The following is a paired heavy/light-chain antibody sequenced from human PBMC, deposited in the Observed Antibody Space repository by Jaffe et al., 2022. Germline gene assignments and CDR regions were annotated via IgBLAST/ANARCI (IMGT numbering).Light chain of an antibody. V-gene: IGLV2-11*01. CDR2: DVS. Sequence: QSALTQPRSVSGSPGQSVTLSCTGSDSDVGAYNYVSWYQQHPGEAPTVIIYDVSKRPSGVPDRFSGSKSGNTASLTISGLQSEDEADYYCCSYAGSYTLVFGGGTKLTVL. CDR1: DSDVGAYNY. J-gene: IGLJ3*02. CDR3: CSYAGSYTLV.
Heavy chain of an antibody. D-gene: IGHD1-1*01. J-gene: IGHJ4*02. CDR2: LSYSGIP. V-gene: IGHV4-59*01. Sequence: QVQLQESGPGLVKPSETLSLTCTVSGDSITRNFWGWIRQAPGKGLEWIGHLSYSGIPTYNPSVKSRVTISEDTSKNQFSLKLTSVTAADTAFYYCARLSYNFPTHLYFFDFWGQGALVTVSS. CDR1: GDSITRNF. CDR3: ARLSYNFPTHLYFFDF.